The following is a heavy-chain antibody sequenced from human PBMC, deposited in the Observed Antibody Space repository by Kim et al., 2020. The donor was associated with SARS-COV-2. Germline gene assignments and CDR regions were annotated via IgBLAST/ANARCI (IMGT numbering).Heavy chain of an antibody. CDR1: GFTFSTFW. D-gene: IGHD1-26*01. CDR3: ARDAWAQGWTDGFDY. J-gene: IGHJ4*02. V-gene: IGHV3-7*01. Sequence: GGSQRLSCVASGFTFSTFWMSWVRQAPGKGLEWVANINQHGSETKYVDSVKGRFTIFRDNGKDSVYLQMNNLRAEDRAVYYCARDAWAQGWTDGFDYWGQGTLVTVSS. CDR2: INQHGSET.